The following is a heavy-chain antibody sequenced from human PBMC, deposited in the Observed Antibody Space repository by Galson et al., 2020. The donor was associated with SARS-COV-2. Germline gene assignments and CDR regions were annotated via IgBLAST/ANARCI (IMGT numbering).Heavy chain of an antibody. J-gene: IGHJ4*02. CDR2: ISYDGSNK. V-gene: IGHV3-30*04. CDR3: ARDPDDNYYDSSGVDY. D-gene: IGHD3-22*01. CDR1: GFTFSSYA. Sequence: GESLKISCAASGFTFSSYAMHWVRQAPGKGMEWVAVISYDGSNKYYADSVKGRFTIPRDNSKNTLYLQMNSLRAEDTAVYYCARDPDDNYYDSSGVDYWGQGTLVTVSS.